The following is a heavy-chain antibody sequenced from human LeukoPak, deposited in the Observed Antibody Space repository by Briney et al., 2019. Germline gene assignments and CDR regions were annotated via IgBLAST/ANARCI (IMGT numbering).Heavy chain of an antibody. D-gene: IGHD2-15*01. V-gene: IGHV1-69*01. CDR3: ARDVMDIVVVVAAVGWFDP. J-gene: IGHJ5*02. CDR2: IIPIFGTA. Sequence: SVKVSCKASGGTFSSYAISWVRQAPGQGLEWMGGIIPIFGTANYAQKFQGRVTITADESTSTAYMELSSLRSEDTAVYYCARDVMDIVVVVAAVGWFDPWGQGTLVTVSS. CDR1: GGTFSSYA.